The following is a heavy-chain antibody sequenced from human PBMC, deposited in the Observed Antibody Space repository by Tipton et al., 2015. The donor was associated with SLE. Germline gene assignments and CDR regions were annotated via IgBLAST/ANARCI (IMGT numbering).Heavy chain of an antibody. D-gene: IGHD3-16*01. CDR3: ARDQVGVGDFDY. Sequence: TLSLTCAVSGGSISSSNWWSWVRQPPGKGLEWIGYIHHSGSTNYNPSLQSRVTISRDPSKNQFSLKLISATAADTAVYYCARDQVGVGDFDYWSQGTLVTVSS. CDR1: GGSISSSNW. V-gene: IGHV4-4*02. CDR2: IHHSGST. J-gene: IGHJ4*02.